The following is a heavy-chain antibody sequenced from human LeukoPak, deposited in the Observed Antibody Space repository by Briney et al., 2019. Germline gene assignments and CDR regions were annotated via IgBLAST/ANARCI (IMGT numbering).Heavy chain of an antibody. Sequence: GGSLRLSCAASGFTFSSYGMHWVRQAPGKGLEWVAVISYDGSNKYYADSVKGRFTISRDNSKNTLYLQMNSLRAEDTAVYYCANSGIVGDPTTVTTDTDFDYWGQGTLVTVSS. CDR1: GFTFSSYG. J-gene: IGHJ4*02. V-gene: IGHV3-30*18. CDR3: ANSGIVGDPTTVTTDTDFDY. D-gene: IGHD4-17*01. CDR2: ISYDGSNK.